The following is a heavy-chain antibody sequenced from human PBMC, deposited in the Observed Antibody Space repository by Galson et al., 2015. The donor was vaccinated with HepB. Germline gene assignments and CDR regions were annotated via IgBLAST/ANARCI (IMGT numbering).Heavy chain of an antibody. Sequence: SVKVSCKASGYTFSSYGISWVRQAPGQGPEWMGWISGYSGDTNYAQNFQGRVTMTTDTSTSTAYMELRSLRSDDTSVYYCARVHRGCSASSCYHDPWGQGTLVTVSS. CDR2: ISGYSGDT. J-gene: IGHJ5*02. D-gene: IGHD2-15*01. CDR1: GYTFSSYG. CDR3: ARVHRGCSASSCYHDP. V-gene: IGHV1-18*01.